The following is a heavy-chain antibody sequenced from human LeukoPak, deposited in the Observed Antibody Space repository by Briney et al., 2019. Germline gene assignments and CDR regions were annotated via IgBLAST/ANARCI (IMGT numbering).Heavy chain of an antibody. V-gene: IGHV3-11*04. CDR3: ARDRLSHYYVRSGDAFGM. CDR1: GFTFSDYY. J-gene: IGHJ3*02. Sequence: GALRLSRADSGFTFSDYYMSRVRQTPGKRVERGSYICSSGSPIYYADSVQGQFTISRENAKNSLYLRMNGLRVEGTAVYYRARDRLSHYYVRSGDAFGMWGQGTMVTVSS. D-gene: IGHD3-22*01. CDR2: ICSSGSPI.